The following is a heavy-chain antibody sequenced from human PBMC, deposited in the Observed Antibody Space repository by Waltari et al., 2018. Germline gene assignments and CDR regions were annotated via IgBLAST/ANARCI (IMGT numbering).Heavy chain of an antibody. V-gene: IGHV3-48*03. CDR3: ARIGGPYYFDY. Sequence: EVQLVESGGGLVQPGGSLRLSCAASGFTFSSYELNWVRQAPGKGLEWVSYISSSGSTIYYADTVKGRFTISGDKAKNSLYLQMDRLIAEDTAVYYCARIGGPYYFDYWGQGTLVTVSS. CDR1: GFTFSSYE. CDR2: ISSSGSTI. J-gene: IGHJ4*02. D-gene: IGHD2-15*01.